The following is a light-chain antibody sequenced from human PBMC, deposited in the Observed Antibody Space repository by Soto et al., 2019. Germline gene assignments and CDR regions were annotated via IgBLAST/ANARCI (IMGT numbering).Light chain of an antibody. V-gene: IGKV3-15*01. CDR1: QSVSSN. CDR2: GAS. Sequence: EIVMTQSPATLSVSPGERATLSCRASQSVSSNLAWYQQKPGQAPRLLIYGASTRATGIPARFSGSGSGTEFTLTITSLQSADLAVYYCQQHNNWPPLTFGQGTKLEIK. CDR3: QQHNNWPPLT. J-gene: IGKJ2*01.